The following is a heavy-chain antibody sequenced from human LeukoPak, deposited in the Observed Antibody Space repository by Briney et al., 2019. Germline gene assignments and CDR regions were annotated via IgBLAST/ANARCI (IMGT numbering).Heavy chain of an antibody. V-gene: IGHV3-64*01. CDR2: ISSNGFDT. Sequence: GGSLRLSCAASGFTFSNYAMHWVRQAPGKELEYVSAISSNGFDTYYANSVKGRFTISRDNSKNTLYLQMGSLRAEDLAVYYCARGGSNSILDYWGQGTLVTVSS. CDR3: ARGGSNSILDY. CDR1: GFTFSNYA. D-gene: IGHD2-2*01. J-gene: IGHJ4*02.